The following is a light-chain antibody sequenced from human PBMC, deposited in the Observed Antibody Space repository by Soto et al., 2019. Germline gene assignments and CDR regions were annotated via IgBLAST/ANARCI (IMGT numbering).Light chain of an antibody. V-gene: IGKV3-11*01. J-gene: IGKJ1*01. CDR2: DAS. CDR1: QTVSSY. CDR3: QQRYNWPPT. Sequence: EIVLTQSPGTLSLSPGERATLSCRASQTVSSYLLWYQQKPGQAPRLLIYDASHRATGIPARFSGSGSGTDFTLTINSLEPEDFALYYCQQRYNWPPTFGQGTKVDIK.